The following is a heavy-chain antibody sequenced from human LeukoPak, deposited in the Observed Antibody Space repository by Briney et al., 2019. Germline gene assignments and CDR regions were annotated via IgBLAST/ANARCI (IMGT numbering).Heavy chain of an antibody. CDR1: GGSISSGVYY. Sequence: SETLSLTCTVSGGSISSGVYYWSWIRQPPGKGLERIGYIYYSGSTYYNPSLKSRVTISVDTSKNQFSLKLSSVTAADTAVYYCARDVTMVRGAAPLYFDYWGQGTLVTVSS. V-gene: IGHV4-30-4*01. CDR3: ARDVTMVRGAAPLYFDY. D-gene: IGHD3-10*01. J-gene: IGHJ4*02. CDR2: IYYSGST.